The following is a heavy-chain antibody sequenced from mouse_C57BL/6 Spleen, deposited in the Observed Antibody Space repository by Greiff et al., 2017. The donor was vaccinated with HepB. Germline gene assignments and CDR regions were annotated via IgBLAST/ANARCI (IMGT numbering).Heavy chain of an antibody. CDR3: TTGLGFAY. J-gene: IGHJ3*01. CDR2: IDPENGDT. D-gene: IGHD3-3*01. Sequence: VQLQQSGAELVRPGASVKLSCTASGFNIKDDSMHWVKQRPEQGLEWIGWIDPENGDTEYASKFQGKATITADTSSNPAYLQLSRLTSEDAAVYYCTTGLGFAYWGQGTLVTVSA. CDR1: GFNIKDDS. V-gene: IGHV14-4*01.